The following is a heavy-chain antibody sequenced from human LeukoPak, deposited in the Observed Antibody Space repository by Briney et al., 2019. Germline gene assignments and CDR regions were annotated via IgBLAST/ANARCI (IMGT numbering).Heavy chain of an antibody. Sequence: SETLSLTCAVYGGSFSGYYWSWIRQPPGKGPEWIGEINHSGSTNYNPSLKSRVTISVDTSKNQFSLKLSSVTAADTAVYYCARMGGGYYDYYFDYWGQGTLVTVSS. CDR1: GGSFSGYY. V-gene: IGHV4-34*01. CDR3: ARMGGGYYDYYFDY. CDR2: INHSGST. J-gene: IGHJ4*02. D-gene: IGHD3-22*01.